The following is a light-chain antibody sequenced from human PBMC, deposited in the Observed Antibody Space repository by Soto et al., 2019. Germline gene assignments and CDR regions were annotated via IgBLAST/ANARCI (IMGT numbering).Light chain of an antibody. CDR1: QAIRID. Sequence: DIQMTQSPSTLSGSVGDRVTIACRASQAIRIDVAWYQQKAGQAPKRLIYTASSLQSGVPSRFSGSGSGTEFTLTTSSLQPEDFATYFCQQYNSYPWTFGQGTKVDIK. J-gene: IGKJ1*01. V-gene: IGKV1-17*01. CDR2: TAS. CDR3: QQYNSYPWT.